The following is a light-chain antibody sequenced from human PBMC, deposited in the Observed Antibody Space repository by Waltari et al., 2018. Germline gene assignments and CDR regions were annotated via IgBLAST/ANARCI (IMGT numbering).Light chain of an antibody. V-gene: IGLV2-14*03. CDR3: SSHTSSSTHV. J-gene: IGLJ3*02. Sequence: QSALTQPASVSGSPGQSITTPCTGPYSDVCRYDYPSWYQQHPGKAPQLLIYGVTNRPSGVSNRFSASKSGNTASLTISGLQAEDEADYYCSSHTSSSTHVFGGGTKLIVL. CDR2: GVT. CDR1: YSDVCRYDY.